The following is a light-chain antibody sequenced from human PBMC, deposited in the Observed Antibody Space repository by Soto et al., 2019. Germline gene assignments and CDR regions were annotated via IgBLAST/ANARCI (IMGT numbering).Light chain of an antibody. CDR1: SSNIGAGFD. V-gene: IGLV1-40*01. CDR3: QSYDSSLSAVV. Sequence: QSVLTQPPSVSGAPGQRVTISCTGSSSNIGAGFDVYWYQHLPGTAPKLLIYDNPNRPSGVPDRFSGSKSGTSASLAITGLQAEDEADYYCQSYDSSLSAVVFGGVTKVTVL. J-gene: IGLJ2*01. CDR2: DNP.